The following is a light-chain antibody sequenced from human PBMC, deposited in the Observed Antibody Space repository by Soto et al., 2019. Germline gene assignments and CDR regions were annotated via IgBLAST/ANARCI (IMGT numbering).Light chain of an antibody. CDR1: QIVSSY. J-gene: IGKJ5*01. Sequence: EIVLTQSPATLSLSPGERATLSCRASQIVSSYLAWYQQKPGQAPRLLIYDASNRATGIPARFSGSGSGTDFTLTISSLEPEDFAVYYCQQRSNWLPITFGQGTRLEIK. V-gene: IGKV3-11*01. CDR2: DAS. CDR3: QQRSNWLPIT.